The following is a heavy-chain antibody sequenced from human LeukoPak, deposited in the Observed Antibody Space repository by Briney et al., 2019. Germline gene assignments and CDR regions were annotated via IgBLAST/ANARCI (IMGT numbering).Heavy chain of an antibody. Sequence: ASVKVSCKASGYTFTSYYMHWVRQAPGQGLEWMGIINPSGGSTSYAQKFQGRVTMTRDMSTSTDYMELSSLRSEDTAVYYCARGRRIVVVIGATRTHRDYYMDVWGKGTTVTVSS. V-gene: IGHV1-46*01. D-gene: IGHD2-15*01. CDR2: INPSGGST. J-gene: IGHJ6*03. CDR1: GYTFTSYY. CDR3: ARGRRIVVVIGATRTHRDYYMDV.